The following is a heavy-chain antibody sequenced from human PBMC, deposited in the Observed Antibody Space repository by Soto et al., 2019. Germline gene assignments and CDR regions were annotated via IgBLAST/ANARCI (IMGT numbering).Heavy chain of an antibody. J-gene: IGHJ4*02. D-gene: IGHD5-18*01. Sequence: SVKVSCKASGFTFTSSAVQWVRQARGQRLEWIGWIVVGSGNTNYAQKFQERVTITRDMSKSTAYMELSSLRSEDTAVYYCAKITKRAMATVIWGQGTLVTVSS. V-gene: IGHV1-58*01. CDR1: GFTFTSSA. CDR2: IVVGSGNT. CDR3: AKITKRAMATVI.